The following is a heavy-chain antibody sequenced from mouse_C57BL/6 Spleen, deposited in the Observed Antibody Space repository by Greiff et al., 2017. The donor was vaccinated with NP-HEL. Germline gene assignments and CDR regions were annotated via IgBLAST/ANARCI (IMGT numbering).Heavy chain of an antibody. CDR2: ISDGGSYT. CDR3: ARDYGRD. J-gene: IGHJ3*01. V-gene: IGHV5-4*01. Sequence: EVKLQESGGGLVKPGGSLKLSCSASGFTFSSYAMSWVRQTPEKRLEWVATISDGGSYTYYPDNVKGRFTISRDNAKNNLYLQMSHLKSEDTAMYYCARDYGRDWGQGTLVTVSA. D-gene: IGHD2-1*01. CDR1: GFTFSSYA.